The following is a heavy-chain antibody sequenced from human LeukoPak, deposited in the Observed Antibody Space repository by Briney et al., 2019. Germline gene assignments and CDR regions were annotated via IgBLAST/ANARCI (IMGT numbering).Heavy chain of an antibody. Sequence: PGGSLRLSCAASGFTFSSHGMHWVRQAPGKGLEWVAFIRYDGSNKYYADSVKGRFTISRDNSKNTLYLQMNSLRAEDTAVYYCARRLNYYYYMDVWGKGTTVTVSS. D-gene: IGHD6-25*01. CDR2: IRYDGSNK. CDR1: GFTFSSHG. V-gene: IGHV3-33*08. CDR3: ARRLNYYYYMDV. J-gene: IGHJ6*03.